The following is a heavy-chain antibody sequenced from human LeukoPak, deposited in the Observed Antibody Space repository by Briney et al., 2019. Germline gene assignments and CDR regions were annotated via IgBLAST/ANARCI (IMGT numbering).Heavy chain of an antibody. Sequence: ASVKVSCKASGYTFTSYGISWVRQAPGQGLEWMGWISAYNGNTNYAQKLQGRVTMTTDTSTSTAYMELRSLRSDDTAVYYCARVGYYDTLTGYKNYYYYYMDVWGKGTTVTISS. CDR2: ISAYNGNT. J-gene: IGHJ6*03. V-gene: IGHV1-18*01. D-gene: IGHD3-9*01. CDR1: GYTFTSYG. CDR3: ARVGYYDTLTGYKNYYYYYMDV.